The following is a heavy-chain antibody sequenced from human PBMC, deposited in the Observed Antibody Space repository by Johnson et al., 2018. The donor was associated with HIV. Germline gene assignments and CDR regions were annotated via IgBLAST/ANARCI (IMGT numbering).Heavy chain of an antibody. V-gene: IGHV3-30*14. CDR2: ISNGGSNK. D-gene: IGHD3-3*01. Sequence: QVQLVESGGGVVQPGRSLRLSCAASGFTFSSYWMSWVRQAPGKGLEWVAVISNGGSNKDYADAVKGRFSISRDNSKNTLYLQMNSLRAEDTAVYYCAKGVLEWLLFTAFDIWGQGTMVTVSS. CDR1: GFTFSSYW. CDR3: AKGVLEWLLFTAFDI. J-gene: IGHJ3*02.